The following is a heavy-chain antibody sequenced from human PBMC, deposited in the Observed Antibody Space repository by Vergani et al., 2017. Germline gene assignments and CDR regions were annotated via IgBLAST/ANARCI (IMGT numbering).Heavy chain of an antibody. V-gene: IGHV1-69*04. CDR3: ARGRIAARPDYYYYYGMDV. D-gene: IGHD6-6*01. CDR2: IIPILGIA. J-gene: IGHJ6*02. Sequence: QVQLVQSGAEVKKPGASVKVSCKASGGTFSSYAISWVRQAPGQGLEWMGRIIPILGIANYAQKFQGRVTITADKSTSTAYMELSSLRSEDTAVYDCARGRIAARPDYYYYYGMDVWGQGTTVTVSS. CDR1: GGTFSSYA.